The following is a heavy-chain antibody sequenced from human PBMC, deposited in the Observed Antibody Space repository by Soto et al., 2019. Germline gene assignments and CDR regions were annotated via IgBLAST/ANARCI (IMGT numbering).Heavy chain of an antibody. J-gene: IGHJ5*02. V-gene: IGHV5-51*01. CDR1: GYAFSSYW. Sequence: GEALKTSCHGSGYAFSSYWIAWGRQMPGKGLEWMGIIYPGDTDTIYSPYFQGQVTISVDKSITTAYLQWSSLKASDTAMYYCARGYCTATICDPWFDPWGQGTLVTVSS. CDR2: IYPGDTDT. D-gene: IGHD2-8*02. CDR3: ARGYCTATICDPWFDP.